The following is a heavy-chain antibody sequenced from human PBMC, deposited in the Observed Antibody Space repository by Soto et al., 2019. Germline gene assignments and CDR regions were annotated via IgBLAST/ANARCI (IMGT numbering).Heavy chain of an antibody. D-gene: IGHD6-6*01. CDR1: GFTFSSYS. CDR2: ISSSSSTI. J-gene: IGHJ4*02. Sequence: EVQLVESGGGLVPPGGSLRLSCAASGFTFSSYSMNWVRQAPGKGLEWVSYISSSSSTIYYADSVKGRFTISRDNAKNSLYLQMNSLRDEDTAGYYCARDQVSIGIADHPFAYWGQGTLITDSS. CDR3: ARDQVSIGIADHPFAY. V-gene: IGHV3-48*02.